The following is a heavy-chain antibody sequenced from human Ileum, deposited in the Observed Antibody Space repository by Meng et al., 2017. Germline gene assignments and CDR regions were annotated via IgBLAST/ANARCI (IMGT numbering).Heavy chain of an antibody. J-gene: IGHJ4*02. CDR1: GYTFSDYL. D-gene: IGHD3-16*01. Sequence: QRVPSGDLVKKPGASVLVSCKTFGYTFSDYLLYWVRQAPGQGLEWMGWIDPRTGNTRYTKKLHGRVTMTRDTSISTVYMEVTNLRDDDTAVYYCARDRAGLGGYWGQGTLVTVSS. CDR2: IDPRTGNT. V-gene: IGHV1-2*02. CDR3: ARDRAGLGGY.